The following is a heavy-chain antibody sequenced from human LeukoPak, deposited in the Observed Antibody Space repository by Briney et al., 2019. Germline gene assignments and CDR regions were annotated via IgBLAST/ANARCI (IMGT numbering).Heavy chain of an antibody. CDR1: GFTFSSYW. CDR3: ARDLGAWAFDI. Sequence: GGSLRLSCAASGFTFSSYWMHWVRQAPGKGLEWVSSISSSSSYIYYADSVKGRFTISRDNAKNSLYLQMNSLRAEDTAVYYCARDLGAWAFDIWGQGTMVTVSS. V-gene: IGHV3-21*01. CDR2: ISSSSSYI. J-gene: IGHJ3*02.